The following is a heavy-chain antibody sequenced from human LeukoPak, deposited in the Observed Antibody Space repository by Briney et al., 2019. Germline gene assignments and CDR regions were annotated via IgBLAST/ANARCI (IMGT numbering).Heavy chain of an antibody. D-gene: IGHD3-16*02. CDR3: ARERGSRRTTFGGVIAPRIDY. CDR2: ISAYNDNT. Sequence: AASVKVSCKASGYTFTSYGISWVRQAPGQGLEWMGWISAYNDNTNYAQKLQGRVTMTTDTSTSTAYMELRSLRSDDTTVYYCARERGSRRTTFGGVIAPRIDYWGQGTLVTVSS. CDR1: GYTFTSYG. V-gene: IGHV1-18*01. J-gene: IGHJ4*02.